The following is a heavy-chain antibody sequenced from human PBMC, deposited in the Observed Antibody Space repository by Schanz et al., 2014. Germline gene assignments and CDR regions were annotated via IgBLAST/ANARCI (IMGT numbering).Heavy chain of an antibody. V-gene: IGHV1-69*09. D-gene: IGHD4-17*01. Sequence: QVHLVQSGAEVKKPGASVKVSCKASGYNITSNDVTWVRQATGQGLEWMGWIIPILGIANYAQKCQGRVTITADRSTSTAYMELSSLRSEDTAVYYCARGYGDSPTDFWGQGTLVNGSS. CDR2: IIPILGIA. J-gene: IGHJ4*02. CDR1: GYNITSND. CDR3: ARGYGDSPTDF.